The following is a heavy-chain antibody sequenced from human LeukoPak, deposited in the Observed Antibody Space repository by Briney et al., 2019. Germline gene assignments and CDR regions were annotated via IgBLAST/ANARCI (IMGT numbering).Heavy chain of an antibody. V-gene: IGHV3-11*06. D-gene: IGHD2-8*01. CDR3: AADLSNPRMEASYLDS. CDR1: GFTFSDYY. CDR2: ISSSSSYT. J-gene: IGHJ4*02. Sequence: PGGSLRLSCAASGFTFSDYYMSWIRQAPGKGLEWVSYISSSSSYTNYADSVKGRFTISRDNAKNSLYLQMNSLRAEDTAVYYCAADLSNPRMEASYLDSWGQGTLVTVSS.